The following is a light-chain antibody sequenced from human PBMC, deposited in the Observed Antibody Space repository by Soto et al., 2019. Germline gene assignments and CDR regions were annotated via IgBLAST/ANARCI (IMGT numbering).Light chain of an antibody. CDR1: QSVSSSY. V-gene: IGKV3-20*01. J-gene: IGKJ1*01. Sequence: EIVLTQSPGTLSLSPGERATLSCRASQSVSSSYLAWYQQKPGQAPRLLIYDASSRATGIPDRFSGSGSGTDFTLTISRLEPEDFAVYYRQQYGSSSTFGQGTKVEIK. CDR2: DAS. CDR3: QQYGSSST.